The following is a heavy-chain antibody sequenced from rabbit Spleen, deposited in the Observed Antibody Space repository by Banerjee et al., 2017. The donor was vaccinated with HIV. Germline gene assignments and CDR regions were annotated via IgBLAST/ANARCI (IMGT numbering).Heavy chain of an antibody. D-gene: IGHD8-1*01. J-gene: IGHJ6*01. CDR1: GFSFTNNNY. CDR3: ARDTGSSFSTYGMDL. CDR2: IAAGSSGYT. Sequence: QEQLVESGGGLVKPEGSLTLTCKASGFSFTNNNYMCWVRQAPGKGLEWIACIAAGSSGYTYYASWAKGRFTISKTSSTTVTLQMTSLTAADTATYFCARDTGSSFSTYGMDLWGPGTLVTVS. V-gene: IGHV1S45*01.